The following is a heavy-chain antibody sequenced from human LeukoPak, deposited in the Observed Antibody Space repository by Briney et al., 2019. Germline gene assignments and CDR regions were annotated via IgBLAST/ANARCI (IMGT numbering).Heavy chain of an antibody. CDR3: AREGVTPGLYFDY. CDR2: ISTSSSYI. CDR1: GFTFSTYS. D-gene: IGHD2-21*02. V-gene: IGHV3-21*04. Sequence: KPGGSLRLSCAASGFTFSTYSMNWVRKAPGKGLEWVSSISTSSSYIYYADSVKGRFTVSRDNAKDSLDLQMSNLRAEDTAVYYCAREGVTPGLYFDYWGQGTLVTVSS. J-gene: IGHJ4*02.